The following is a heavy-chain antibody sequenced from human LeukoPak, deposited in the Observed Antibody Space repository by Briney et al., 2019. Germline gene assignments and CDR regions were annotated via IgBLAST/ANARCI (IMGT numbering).Heavy chain of an antibody. CDR3: ARVRYRLAETYIDY. Sequence: ASVKVSCKASGYIFTGYYMHWVRQAPGQGLEWVGWINTNSGDTNYAQKFQGRVTMTRDTSISTAYMELSRLRSDDTAVYYCARVRYRLAETYIDYWGQGTLVTASS. D-gene: IGHD3-16*01. J-gene: IGHJ4*02. CDR1: GYIFTGYY. V-gene: IGHV1-2*02. CDR2: INTNSGDT.